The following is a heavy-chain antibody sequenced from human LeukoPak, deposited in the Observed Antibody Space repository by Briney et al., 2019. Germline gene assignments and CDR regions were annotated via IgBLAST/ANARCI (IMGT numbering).Heavy chain of an antibody. Sequence: GGSLRLSCAASGFTFSSYSMNWVRQAPGKGLEWVANIKPDGTTKFYVDSVKGRFTISRDNALNSLYLQMNSLRAEDTAIYYCARSIPYGTTWYGRSDYWGQGTLVTVSS. CDR3: ARSIPYGTTWYGRSDY. V-gene: IGHV3-7*03. CDR2: IKPDGTTK. J-gene: IGHJ4*02. D-gene: IGHD6-13*01. CDR1: GFTFSSYS.